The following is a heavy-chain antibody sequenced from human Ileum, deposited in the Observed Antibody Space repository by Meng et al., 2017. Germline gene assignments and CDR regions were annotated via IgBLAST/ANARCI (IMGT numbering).Heavy chain of an antibody. D-gene: IGHD6-19*01. CDR2: VYNTGNT. V-gene: IGHV4-61*01. Sequence: QGRREQPGPGLGRPSETLSLTCTVSGCSVSSANSYWSWIRQTPGKGLEWIGYVYNTGNTNSNPSLRSRLTMSVDTSNSQFSLKLTSVTAADTAVYYCARGGGGGWPNWFDPWGQGTLVTVSS. J-gene: IGHJ5*02. CDR1: GCSVSSANSY. CDR3: ARGGGGGWPNWFDP.